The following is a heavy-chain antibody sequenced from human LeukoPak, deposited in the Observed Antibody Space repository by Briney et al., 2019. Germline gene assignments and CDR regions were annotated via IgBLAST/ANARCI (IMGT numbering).Heavy chain of an antibody. Sequence: SETLSLTCAVSGGSISSSNWWSWVRQPPGKGLEWIGEIYHSGSTNYNPSLKSRVTISVDKSKNQFSLKLSSVTAADTAVYYCARGGADYYDSRLLDYWGQGTLVTVSS. V-gene: IGHV4-4*02. CDR2: IYHSGST. CDR3: ARGGADYYDSRLLDY. J-gene: IGHJ4*02. CDR1: GGSISSSNW. D-gene: IGHD3-22*01.